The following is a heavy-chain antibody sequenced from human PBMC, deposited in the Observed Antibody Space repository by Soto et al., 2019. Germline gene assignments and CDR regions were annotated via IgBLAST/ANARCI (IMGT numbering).Heavy chain of an antibody. D-gene: IGHD3-3*01. CDR2: IYYSGST. V-gene: IGHV4-59*01. CDR1: SGSMSSYY. J-gene: IGHJ4*02. CDR3: ARTYDFWSGYWAYYFDY. Sequence: PSETLSRTCTVSSGSMSSYYWSWIRQPPVKGLEWIGYIYYSGSTNYNPSLKSRVTISVDTSKNQFSLKLSSVTAADTAVYYCARTYDFWSGYWAYYFDYWGQGTLVTVS.